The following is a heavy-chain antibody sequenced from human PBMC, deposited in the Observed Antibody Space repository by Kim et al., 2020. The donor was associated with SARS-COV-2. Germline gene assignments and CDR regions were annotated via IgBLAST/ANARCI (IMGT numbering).Heavy chain of an antibody. D-gene: IGHD2-15*01. CDR3: AKVAATLYYFDY. J-gene: IGHJ4*02. CDR2: ISAYNGNT. V-gene: IGHV1-18*04. CDR1: GYTFTSYG. Sequence: ASVKVSCKASGYTFTSYGISWVRQAPGQGLEWMGWISAYNGNTNYAQKLQGRVTMTTDTSTSTAYMELRSLRSDDTAVYYCAKVAATLYYFDYWGQGTLVTVSS.